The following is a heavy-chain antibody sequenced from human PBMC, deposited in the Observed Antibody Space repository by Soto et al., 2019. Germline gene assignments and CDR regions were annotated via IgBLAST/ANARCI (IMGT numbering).Heavy chain of an antibody. V-gene: IGHV3-74*01. D-gene: IGHD3-3*01. CDR2: INSDGSST. CDR3: ATADITIFGVVTPYGMDV. Sequence: GGSLRLSCAASGFTFGSYWMHWVRQAPGKGLVWVSRINSDGSSTSYADSVKGRFTISRDNAKNTLYLQMNSLRAEDTAVYYCATADITIFGVVTPYGMDVWGQGTTVTVSS. CDR1: GFTFGSYW. J-gene: IGHJ6*02.